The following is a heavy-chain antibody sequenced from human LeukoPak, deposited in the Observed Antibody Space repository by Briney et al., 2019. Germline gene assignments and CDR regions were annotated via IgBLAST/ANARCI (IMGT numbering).Heavy chain of an antibody. J-gene: IGHJ4*02. Sequence: SSETLSLTCTVSGGSISSYYWSRIRQPPGKGLEWIGYIYYSGSTNYNPSLKSRVTISVDTSKNQFSLKLSSVTAADTAVYYCARNRYSYGFDYWGQGTLVTVSS. V-gene: IGHV4-59*01. D-gene: IGHD5-18*01. CDR3: ARNRYSYGFDY. CDR2: IYYSGST. CDR1: GGSISSYY.